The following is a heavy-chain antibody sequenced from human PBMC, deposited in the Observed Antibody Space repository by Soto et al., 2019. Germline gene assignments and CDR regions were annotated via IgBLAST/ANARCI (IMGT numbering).Heavy chain of an antibody. D-gene: IGHD3-3*01. CDR2: ISPNNGNT. Sequence: ASVEVSCRASCYIFTTYSISWVRQAPGQGLEWMGWISPNNGNTNYAQKVQGQVTISADKSISSAYLQWSSLRASDTAMYYCARGGVSTRTFDYLGQRTPVTFSS. CDR1: CYIFTTYS. J-gene: IGHJ4*02. V-gene: IGHV1-18*04. CDR3: ARGGVSTRTFDY.